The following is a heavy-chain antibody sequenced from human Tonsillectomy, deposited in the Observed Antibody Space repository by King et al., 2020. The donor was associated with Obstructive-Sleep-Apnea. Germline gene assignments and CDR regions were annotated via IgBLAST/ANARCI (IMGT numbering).Heavy chain of an antibody. CDR2: ISYDGSNK. D-gene: IGHD2-15*01. CDR3: ANEGGGGG. CDR1: GFTFSSYG. Sequence: VQLVESGGGVVQPGRSLRLSCAASGFTFSSYGMHWVRQAPGKGLEWVAVISYDGSNKYYADSVKGRFTISRDNSKNTLYLQMNSLRAEDTAVYYCANEGGGGGWGQGTLVTVSS. J-gene: IGHJ4*02. V-gene: IGHV3-30*18.